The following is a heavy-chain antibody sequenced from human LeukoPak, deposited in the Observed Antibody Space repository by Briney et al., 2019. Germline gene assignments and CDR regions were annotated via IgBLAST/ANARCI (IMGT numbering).Heavy chain of an antibody. CDR3: ARETRLYSSGWYSVFGY. J-gene: IGHJ4*02. CDR2: ISAYNGNT. Sequence: GASVKVSCKASGYTFTSYGISWVRQAPGQGLEWMGWISAYNGNTNYAQKLQGRVTMTTGTSTSTAYMELRSLRSDDTAVYYCARETRLYSSGWYSVFGYWGQGTLVTVSS. CDR1: GYTFTSYG. D-gene: IGHD6-19*01. V-gene: IGHV1-18*01.